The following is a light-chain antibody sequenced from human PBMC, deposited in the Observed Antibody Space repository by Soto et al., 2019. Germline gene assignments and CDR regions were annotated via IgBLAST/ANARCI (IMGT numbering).Light chain of an antibody. J-gene: IGLJ2*01. Sequence: QSALTQPASVSGPPGQSITISCTGTSGNIGSYSLVSWYQQYPGKVPKLIIYEVHKRPSGVSDRFSGSKSGATASLVISGLQPEDEADYYCCSYAGSVVFGGGTKVTVL. CDR3: CSYAGSVV. CDR1: SGNIGSYSL. V-gene: IGLV2-23*02. CDR2: EVH.